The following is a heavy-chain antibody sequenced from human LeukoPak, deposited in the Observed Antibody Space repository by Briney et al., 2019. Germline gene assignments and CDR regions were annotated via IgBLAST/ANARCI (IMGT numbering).Heavy chain of an antibody. Sequence: GESLKISCKGSGYSFTSYWIGWVRQMPGKGLEWMGIIYPGDSDTRYSPSFQGQVTISADKSISTAYLQWSSLKASETAMYYCARGEYSSSRGYWFDPWGQGTLVTVSS. CDR2: IYPGDSDT. CDR1: GYSFTSYW. J-gene: IGHJ5*02. CDR3: ARGEYSSSRGYWFDP. V-gene: IGHV5-51*01. D-gene: IGHD6-13*01.